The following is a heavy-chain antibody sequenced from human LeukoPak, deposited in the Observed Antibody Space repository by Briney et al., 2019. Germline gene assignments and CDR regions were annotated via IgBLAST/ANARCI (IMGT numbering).Heavy chain of an antibody. V-gene: IGHV7-4-1*02. J-gene: IGHJ4*02. D-gene: IGHD3-10*01. CDR3: ARSAHPLYYYGSGSYPYYFDY. Sequence: ASVKVSCKASGYTSTSYAMNWVRQAPGQGLEWMGWINTNTGNPTYAQGFTGRFVFSLDTSVSTAYLQISSLKAEDTAVYYCARSAHPLYYYGSGSYPYYFDYWGQGTLVTVSS. CDR1: GYTSTSYA. CDR2: INTNTGNP.